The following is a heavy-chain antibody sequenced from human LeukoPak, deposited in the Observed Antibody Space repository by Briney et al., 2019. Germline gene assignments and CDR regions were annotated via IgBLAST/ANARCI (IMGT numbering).Heavy chain of an antibody. Sequence: SGTLSLTCAVSGGSISSSNWWGWIRQPPGQGLEWIGYIYYSGSIYYNPSLKSRVTMSVDTSKNQFSLKLSSVTAVDTAVYYCARTMSSSHTVYGMDVWGQGTTVTVSS. D-gene: IGHD2-2*02. V-gene: IGHV4-28*05. CDR3: ARTMSSSHTVYGMDV. CDR2: IYYSGSI. J-gene: IGHJ6*02. CDR1: GGSISSSNW.